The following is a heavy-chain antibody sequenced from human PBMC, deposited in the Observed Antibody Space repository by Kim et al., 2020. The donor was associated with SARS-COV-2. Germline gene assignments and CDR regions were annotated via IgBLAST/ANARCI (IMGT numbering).Heavy chain of an antibody. D-gene: IGHD6-13*01. CDR2: IYHSGST. V-gene: IGHV4-4*02. J-gene: IGHJ6*03. CDR3: ATRGNSSSWYARVSYYYYMDV. Sequence: SETLSLTCAVSGGSISSSNWWSWVRQPPGKGLEWIGEIYHSGSTNYNPSLKSRVTISVDKSKNQFSLKLSSVTAADTAVYYCATRGNSSSWYARVSYYYYMDVWGKGTTVTVSS. CDR1: GGSISSSNW.